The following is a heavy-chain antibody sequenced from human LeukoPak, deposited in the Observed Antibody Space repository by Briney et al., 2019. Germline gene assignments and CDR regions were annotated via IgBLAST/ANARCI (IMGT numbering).Heavy chain of an antibody. CDR1: GYTFTSYG. CDR2: ISAYNGNT. D-gene: IGHD3-22*01. Sequence: ASVKVSCKASGYTFTSYGISWVRQAPGQGLEWMGWISAYNGNTNYAQKLQGRVTMTTDTSTSTAYMELRSLRSDDTAVYYCASVPRYDGNYFFDSWGQGTLVTVSS. CDR3: ASVPRYDGNYFFDS. V-gene: IGHV1-18*01. J-gene: IGHJ4*02.